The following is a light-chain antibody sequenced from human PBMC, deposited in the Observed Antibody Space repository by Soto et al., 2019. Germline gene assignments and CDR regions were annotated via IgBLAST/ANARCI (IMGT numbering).Light chain of an antibody. V-gene: IGKV1-33*01. J-gene: IGKJ2*01. CDR3: QQYHNLPYT. Sequence: DIQMTQSPSSLSASVGDRVTITCQASQDISNHLNWYQQKPGKAPKLLIYDAANLKTGVPSRFSGGGSGTYFTFTITSLQPEDTARYYFQQYHNLPYTFGQGTKLEIK. CDR1: QDISNH. CDR2: DAA.